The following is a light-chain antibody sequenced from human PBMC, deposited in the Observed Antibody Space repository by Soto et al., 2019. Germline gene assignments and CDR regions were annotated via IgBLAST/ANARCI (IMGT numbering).Light chain of an antibody. CDR3: QKYNSAPLT. J-gene: IGKJ4*01. CDR2: ATS. Sequence: DVQMTQSPSSLSAFVGDRVTITCRASQGIAPYLAWFQQKPGKVPKLLIYATSTLQSGVPSRFSGNGSGTDFTLTISGLQPEDVGTYYCQKYNSAPLTFGGGTKVEIK. CDR1: QGIAPY. V-gene: IGKV1-27*01.